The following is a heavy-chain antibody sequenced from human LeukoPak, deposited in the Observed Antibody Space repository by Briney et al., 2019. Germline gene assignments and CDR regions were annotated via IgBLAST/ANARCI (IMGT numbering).Heavy chain of an antibody. CDR2: IYTSGIT. D-gene: IGHD3-22*01. Sequence: SETLSLTCTVSGGSISSYYWSWIRQPAGKGREWVGRIYTSGITNYNPSLKSRVTMSVDTSKNQFSLKLTSVTAAATDVYYCARANSYDSGCHYYEFGYWGQGTLVTVSS. CDR3: ARANSYDSGCHYYEFGY. J-gene: IGHJ4*02. CDR1: GGSISSYY. V-gene: IGHV4-4*07.